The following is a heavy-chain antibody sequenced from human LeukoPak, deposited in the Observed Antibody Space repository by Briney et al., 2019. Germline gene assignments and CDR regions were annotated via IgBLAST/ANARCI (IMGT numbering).Heavy chain of an antibody. CDR3: ARDYSSGWFGNDY. CDR2: INPNSGGT. Sequence: GSVKVSCKASGYTFTGYYMHWVRQAPGQGLEWMGRINPNSGGTNYAQKLQGRVTMTTDTSTSTAYMELRSLRSDDTAVYYCARDYSSGWFGNDYWGQGTLVTVSS. J-gene: IGHJ4*02. CDR1: GYTFTGYY. D-gene: IGHD6-19*01. V-gene: IGHV1-2*06.